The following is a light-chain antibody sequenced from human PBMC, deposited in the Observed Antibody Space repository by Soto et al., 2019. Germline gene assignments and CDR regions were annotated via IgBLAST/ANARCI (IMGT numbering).Light chain of an antibody. CDR3: QQYSTWPPRYT. Sequence: EIVMTQSPATLSVSPGGRATLSCRASQSVSSYLAWYQQRPGQPPRLLIYRASTRATGIPARFSGSGSGTEFSLTISSLQSEDFAVYYCQQYSTWPPRYTFGQGPSWRS. J-gene: IGKJ2*01. CDR2: RAS. V-gene: IGKV3-15*01. CDR1: QSVSSY.